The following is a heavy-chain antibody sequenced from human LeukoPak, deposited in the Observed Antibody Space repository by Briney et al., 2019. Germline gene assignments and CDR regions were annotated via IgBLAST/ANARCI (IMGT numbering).Heavy chain of an antibody. D-gene: IGHD3-3*01. CDR2: IYYSGST. CDR1: GGSISSSSYY. Sequence: SETLSLTXTVSGGSISSSSYYWGWIRQPPGKGLEWIGSIYYSGSTYYNPSLKSRVTISVDTSKNQFSLKLSSVTAADTAVYYCARRYDFWSGYVTNDAFDIWGQGTMVTVSS. J-gene: IGHJ3*02. V-gene: IGHV4-39*01. CDR3: ARRYDFWSGYVTNDAFDI.